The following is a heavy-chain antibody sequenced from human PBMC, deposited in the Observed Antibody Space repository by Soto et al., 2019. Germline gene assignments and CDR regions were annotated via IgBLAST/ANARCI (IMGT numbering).Heavy chain of an antibody. V-gene: IGHV1-3*01. CDR3: AREQNGDYIPYYYYYYGMDV. D-gene: IGHD4-17*01. Sequence: ASVKVSCKASGYTFTSYAMHWVRQAPGQRLEWMGWINAGNGNTKYSQKFQGRVTITRDTSASTAYMELSSLRSEDTAVYYCAREQNGDYIPYYYYYYGMDVWGQGTTVTVSS. CDR2: INAGNGNT. J-gene: IGHJ6*02. CDR1: GYTFTSYA.